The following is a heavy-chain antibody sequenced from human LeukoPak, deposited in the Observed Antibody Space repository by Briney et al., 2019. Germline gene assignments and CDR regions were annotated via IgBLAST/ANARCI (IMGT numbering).Heavy chain of an antibody. J-gene: IGHJ4*02. CDR1: GYTFTGYY. CDR2: ISAYNGNT. D-gene: IGHD6-19*01. V-gene: IGHV1-18*04. CDR3: ARDSRGAVALAY. Sequence: ASVKVSCKASGYTFTGYYMHWVRQAPGQGLEWMGWISAYNGNTNYAQKLQGRVTMTTDTSTSTAYMELRSLRSDDTAVYYCARDSRGAVALAYWGQGTLVTVSS.